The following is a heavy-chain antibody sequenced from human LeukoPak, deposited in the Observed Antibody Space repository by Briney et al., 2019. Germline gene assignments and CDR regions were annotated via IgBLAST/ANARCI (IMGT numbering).Heavy chain of an antibody. CDR2: IYTSGST. Sequence: PSETLSLTCTVSGGSISSGSYYWSWIRQPAGKGLEWIGRIYTSGSTNYNPSLKSRVTISVDTSKNQFSLKLSSVTAADTAVYYCARGPSGYHNTGGQGTLVTVSS. J-gene: IGHJ4*02. D-gene: IGHD5-12*01. CDR1: GGSISSGSYY. CDR3: ARGPSGYHNT. V-gene: IGHV4-61*02.